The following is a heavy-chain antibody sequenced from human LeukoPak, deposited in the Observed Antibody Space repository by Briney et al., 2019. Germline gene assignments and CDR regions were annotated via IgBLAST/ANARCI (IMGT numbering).Heavy chain of an antibody. J-gene: IGHJ3*02. CDR2: ISWNRGSI. CDR3: AKDIPYSSGWSVYDAFDI. Sequence: PGRSLRLSCAASGFTFDDYAMHWVRQAPGKGLEWGSGISWNRGSIGYADSVKGRFTISRDNAKNSLYLQMNSLRAEDTALYYFAKDIPYSSGWSVYDAFDIWGQGTMVTVSS. V-gene: IGHV3-9*01. CDR1: GFTFDDYA. D-gene: IGHD6-19*01.